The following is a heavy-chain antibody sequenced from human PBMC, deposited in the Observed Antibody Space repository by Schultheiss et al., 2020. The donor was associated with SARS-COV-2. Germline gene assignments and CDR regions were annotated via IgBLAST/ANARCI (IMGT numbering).Heavy chain of an antibody. CDR2: INSDGSST. Sequence: GGSLRLSCAASGFTFSSYAMHWVRQAPGKGLVWVSRINSDGSSTSYADSVKGRFTISRDNSKNTLYLQMNSLRAEDTAVYYCAAGPKAFDYWGRGTLVTVSS. CDR1: GFTFSSYA. V-gene: IGHV3-74*01. CDR3: AAGPKAFDY. J-gene: IGHJ4*02.